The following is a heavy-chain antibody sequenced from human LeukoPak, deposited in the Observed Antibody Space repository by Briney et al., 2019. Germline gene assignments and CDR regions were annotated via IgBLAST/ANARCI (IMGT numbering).Heavy chain of an antibody. CDR1: GFTFSHYG. V-gene: IGHV3-33*01. J-gene: IGHJ4*02. CDR3: ARGAQRGFDYSNSLKF. D-gene: IGHD4-11*01. Sequence: GGSLRLSCAASGFTFSHYGFHWVRQAPGKGLEWVAVIWSDGSNKYYGNSVKGRFIIYRDDSQKTVYLQMNSLRAEDTAVYYCARGAQRGFDYSNSLKFWGQGALVTVSS. CDR2: IWSDGSNK.